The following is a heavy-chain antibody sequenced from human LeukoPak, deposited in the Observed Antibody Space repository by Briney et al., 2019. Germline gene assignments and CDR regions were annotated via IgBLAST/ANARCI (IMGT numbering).Heavy chain of an antibody. J-gene: IGHJ4*02. CDR2: IYTSGST. CDR1: GGSISSYY. V-gene: IGHV4-4*07. D-gene: IGHD3-3*01. CDR3: ARGAGDDFWSGYYYFDY. Sequence: SETLFLTCTVSGGSISSYYWSWIRQPAGKGLEWIGRIYTSGSTNYNPSLKSRVIISVDASKNQFSLKLSSVTAADTAVYYCARGAGDDFWSGYYYFDYWGQGTLVTVSS.